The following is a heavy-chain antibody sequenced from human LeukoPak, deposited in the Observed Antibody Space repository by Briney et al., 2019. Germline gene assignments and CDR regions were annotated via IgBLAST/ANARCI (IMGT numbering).Heavy chain of an antibody. CDR1: GFTFSSYG. Sequence: GGSLRLSCAASGFTFSSYGMHWVRQAPAKGLEWVAVIAYDGSNKYYADSVKGRFTISRDNSKSTLFLQMNSLRVEDTAVYYCARGSGSYPSIDYWGQGTLVTVSS. CDR2: IAYDGSNK. CDR3: ARGSGSYPSIDY. D-gene: IGHD1-26*01. V-gene: IGHV3-30*19. J-gene: IGHJ4*02.